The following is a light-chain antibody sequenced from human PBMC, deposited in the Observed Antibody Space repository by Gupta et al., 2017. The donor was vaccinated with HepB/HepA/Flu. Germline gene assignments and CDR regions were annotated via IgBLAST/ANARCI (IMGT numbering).Light chain of an antibody. V-gene: IGKV3-20*01. CDR1: QSFSSTY. CDR3: QQEGNAPCI. Sequence: EIVLTQSPGTLSLSPGERATLSCRASQSFSSTYLAWYQQKPGQAPRLLIYAASSRATGIPDRFSGSGSGTDFTLTISRLEPEDFAVYYCQQEGNAPCIFGQGTKVEIK. J-gene: IGKJ2*02. CDR2: AAS.